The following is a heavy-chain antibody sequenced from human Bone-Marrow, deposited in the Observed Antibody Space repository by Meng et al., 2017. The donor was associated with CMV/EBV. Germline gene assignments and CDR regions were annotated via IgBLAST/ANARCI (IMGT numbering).Heavy chain of an antibody. CDR1: GYTLTELS. CDR2: FDPEDGET. Sequence: ASVKVSCKASGYTLTELSMHWVRQAPGKGLEWMGGFDPEDGETIYAQKFQGRVTMTEDTSTDTAYMELSSLRSEDTAVYYCATGIAAPYGMDVWGQRTLVTVSS. CDR3: ATGIAAPYGMDV. J-gene: IGHJ6*02. V-gene: IGHV1-24*01. D-gene: IGHD6-6*01.